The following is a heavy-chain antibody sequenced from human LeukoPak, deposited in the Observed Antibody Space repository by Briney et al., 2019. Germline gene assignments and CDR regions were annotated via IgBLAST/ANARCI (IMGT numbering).Heavy chain of an antibody. V-gene: IGHV1-69*13. D-gene: IGHD6-6*01. CDR2: VNPSSGTA. J-gene: IGHJ4*02. CDR3: ARTKHLVGYFFDF. Sequence: SVKVSCKSSGGSFNSYTISWVRQAPGQGLLEWMGGVNPSSGTANYAQQFQGRLTIISDESTRTAYMELSSLGSEDTAVYYCARTKHLVGYFFDFWGQGTLVTVSS. CDR1: GGSFNSYT.